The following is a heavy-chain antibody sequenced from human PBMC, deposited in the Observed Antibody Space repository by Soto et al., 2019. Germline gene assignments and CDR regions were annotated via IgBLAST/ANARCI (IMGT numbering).Heavy chain of an antibody. V-gene: IGHV4-38-2*01. CDR1: GYSISSGHY. J-gene: IGHJ5*02. Sequence: SETLSLTCAVSGYSISSGHYWGWIRQPPGKGLEWIGSIYHSGSTYYNPSLKSRVTISVDTSKNQFSLKLSSVTAADTAVYYCARRFYCSGGSCQFFNWFDPWGQGTLVTVSS. CDR3: ARRFYCSGGSCQFFNWFDP. CDR2: IYHSGST. D-gene: IGHD2-15*01.